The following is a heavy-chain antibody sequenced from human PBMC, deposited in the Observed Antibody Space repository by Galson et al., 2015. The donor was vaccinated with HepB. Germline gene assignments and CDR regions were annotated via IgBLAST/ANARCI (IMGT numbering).Heavy chain of an antibody. CDR2: ISDSGAAT. Sequence: SLRLSCAASGFTFSDFTTSWVRQAPGKGLEWVPSISDSGAATNYADSVKGRFTISRDNSKKTLYLQMNSLRADDTAVYYCAKVRGDSGSYRPFDYWGQGTLVTVSA. J-gene: IGHJ4*02. D-gene: IGHD3-10*01. V-gene: IGHV3-23*01. CDR1: GFTFSDFT. CDR3: AKVRGDSGSYRPFDY.